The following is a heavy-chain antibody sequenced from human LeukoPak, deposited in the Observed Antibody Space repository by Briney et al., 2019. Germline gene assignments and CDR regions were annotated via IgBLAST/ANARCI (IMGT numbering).Heavy chain of an antibody. CDR2: IYYSGST. D-gene: IGHD6-13*01. J-gene: IGHJ4*02. V-gene: IGHV4-31*03. CDR3: ARGGIAAAGAPFDY. Sequence: PSETLSLTCTVSGGSISSGGYYWSWIRQHPGKGLEWIGYIYYSGSTYYNPSLKSRVTISVDRSKNQFSLKLCSVTAADTAVYYCARGGIAAAGAPFDYWGQGTLVTVSS. CDR1: GGSISSGGYY.